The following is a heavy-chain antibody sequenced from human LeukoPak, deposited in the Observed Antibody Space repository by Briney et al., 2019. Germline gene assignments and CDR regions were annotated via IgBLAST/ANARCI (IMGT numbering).Heavy chain of an antibody. CDR3: ASPGYSSSWPYYFDY. CDR1: GCTFSSYA. Sequence: SLKVSCKASGCTFSSYAISWVRQAPGQGLEWMGGTIPIFGTANYAQKFQGRVTITADESTSTAYMELSSLRSEDTAVYYCASPGYSSSWPYYFDYWGQGTLVTVSS. V-gene: IGHV1-69*13. CDR2: TIPIFGTA. D-gene: IGHD6-13*01. J-gene: IGHJ4*02.